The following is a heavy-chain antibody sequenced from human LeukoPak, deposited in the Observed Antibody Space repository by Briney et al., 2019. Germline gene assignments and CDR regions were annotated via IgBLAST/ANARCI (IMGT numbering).Heavy chain of an antibody. Sequence: GTLSLTCAVSGGSISSSNWWSWVRQPPGKGLEWIGEIYHSGSTNYNPSLKSRVTISVDTSKNQFSLKLSSVTAADTAVYYCARDRHYGGNARAAFDIWGQGTMVTVSS. CDR3: ARDRHYGGNARAAFDI. J-gene: IGHJ3*02. CDR1: GGSISSSNW. V-gene: IGHV4-4*02. D-gene: IGHD4-23*01. CDR2: IYHSGST.